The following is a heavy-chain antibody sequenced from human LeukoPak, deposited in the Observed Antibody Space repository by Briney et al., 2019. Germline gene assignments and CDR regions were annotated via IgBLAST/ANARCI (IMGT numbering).Heavy chain of an antibody. CDR2: IKQDGSEK. Sequence: QPGGSLRLSCAASGFTFSNYWMNWVRQAPGKGLEWVANIKQDGSEKYYMDSVKGRFTISRDNAKNSLYLQMNSLRAEDTAVYYCGRGYLIDYWGQGTLVTVSS. J-gene: IGHJ4*02. CDR3: GRGYLIDY. D-gene: IGHD1-26*01. CDR1: GFTFSNYW. V-gene: IGHV3-7*04.